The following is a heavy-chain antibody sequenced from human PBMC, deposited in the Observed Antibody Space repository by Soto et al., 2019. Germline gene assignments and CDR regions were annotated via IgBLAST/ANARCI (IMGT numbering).Heavy chain of an antibody. CDR1: GYTFTRYT. CDR3: ARGIATGQLDT. V-gene: IGHV1-3*01. D-gene: IGHD2-15*01. J-gene: IGHJ5*02. CDR2: INPDNGNT. Sequence: ASVKVSCKASGYTFTRYTMNWVRQAPGQRLEWMGWINPDNGNTKSSQTFQDRVIITRDTSASTAYMDLSGLRSEDTAVYYCARGIATGQLDTWGQGSFVTVYS.